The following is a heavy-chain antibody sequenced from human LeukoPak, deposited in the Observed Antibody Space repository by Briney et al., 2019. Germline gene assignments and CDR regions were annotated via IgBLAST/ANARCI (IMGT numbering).Heavy chain of an antibody. CDR2: IYSSGAT. J-gene: IGHJ4*02. D-gene: IGHD2-2*01. V-gene: IGHV4-4*09. Sequence: PSETLSLTCTVSGGSITTYNWNWIRQTPGQALEWIGHIYSSGATKYNPSLKNRATILLDTSKNQLSLKLSSVSAADTAVYYCARRTPGPQLDEYVAYFFDHWGQGTQVTVSS. CDR3: ARRTPGPQLDEYVAYFFDH. CDR1: GGSITTYN.